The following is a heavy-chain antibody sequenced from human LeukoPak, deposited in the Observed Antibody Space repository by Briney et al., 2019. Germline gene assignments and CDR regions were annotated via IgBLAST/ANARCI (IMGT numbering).Heavy chain of an antibody. CDR1: GESSFSSYY. D-gene: IGHD3-22*01. Sequence: PSETLSLTCAVYGESSFSSYYWSWIRQTPGGALEWIGGINHSGYTNYNPSLKSRVTPSIDTSKNQFSLRLNSVTAADTAVYYCSRQVVGNDYWGQGTLVTVSS. J-gene: IGHJ4*02. CDR2: INHSGYT. CDR3: SRQVVGNDY. V-gene: IGHV4-34*01.